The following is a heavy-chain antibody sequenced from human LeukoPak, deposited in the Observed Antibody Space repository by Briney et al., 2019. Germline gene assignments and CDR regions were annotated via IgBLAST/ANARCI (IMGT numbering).Heavy chain of an antibody. V-gene: IGHV3-23*01. CDR1: GFTFDDYA. Sequence: GGSLRLSCAASGFTFDDYAMHWVRQAPGKGLEWVSAISGSGGSTYYADSVKGRFTISRDNSKNTLYLQMNSLRAEDTAVYYCAKDRRYFDWLFPQFDYWGQGTLVTVSS. CDR2: ISGSGGST. CDR3: AKDRRYFDWLFPQFDY. J-gene: IGHJ4*02. D-gene: IGHD3-9*01.